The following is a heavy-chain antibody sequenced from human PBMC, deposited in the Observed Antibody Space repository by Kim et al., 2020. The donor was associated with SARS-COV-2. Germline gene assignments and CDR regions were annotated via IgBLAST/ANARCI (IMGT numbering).Heavy chain of an antibody. D-gene: IGHD1-26*01. J-gene: IGHJ3*02. CDR1: GFSIDAYG. Sequence: GGSLRLSCAASGFSIDAYGMNRVRQVTGKGLEWVSGIQWNGGGTDYADSLKGRFIISRDNAKNFLYLQMNSLRVEDSAYYYCARGGRNYYSIDGFDMWGQGTMVTVSS. V-gene: IGHV3-20*04. CDR2: IQWNGGGT. CDR3: ARGGRNYYSIDGFDM.